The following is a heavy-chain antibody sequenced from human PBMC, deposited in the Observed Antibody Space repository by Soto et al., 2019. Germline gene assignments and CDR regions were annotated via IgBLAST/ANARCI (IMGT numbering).Heavy chain of an antibody. J-gene: IGHJ3*02. CDR1: GGSISSGGYY. V-gene: IGHV4-31*03. CDR2: IYYSGST. CDR3: ARYNDYGDAFDI. Sequence: SETLSLTCTASGGSISSGGYYWSWIRQHPGKGLEWIGYIYYSGSTYYNPSLKSRVTISVDTSKNQFSLKLSSVTAADTAVYYCARYNDYGDAFDIWGQGTMVTVS. D-gene: IGHD4-17*01.